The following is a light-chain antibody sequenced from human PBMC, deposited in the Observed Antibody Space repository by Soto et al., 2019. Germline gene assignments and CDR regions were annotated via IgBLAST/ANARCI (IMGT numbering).Light chain of an antibody. CDR3: QQYGSSPFT. CDR2: GTS. J-gene: IGKJ3*01. Sequence: EIVLTQSPGTLSLSPGKRATLSCRASQSVSSTYLAWYQHKPGQAPRLLIYGTSNRATGIPDRFSGSGSGTDFTLTISRLEPEDFAVYYCQQYGSSPFTFGPGTKVDIK. V-gene: IGKV3-20*01. CDR1: QSVSSTY.